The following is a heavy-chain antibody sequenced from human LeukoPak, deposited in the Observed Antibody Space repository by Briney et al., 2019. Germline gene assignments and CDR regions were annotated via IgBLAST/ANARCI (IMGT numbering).Heavy chain of an antibody. J-gene: IGHJ5*02. D-gene: IGHD2-2*01. V-gene: IGHV4-59*01. CDR2: IYYSGST. Sequence: SETLSLTCTVSGGSISSYYWSWIRQPPGEGLEWIGYIYYSGSTNYNPSLKSRVTISVDTSKNQFSLKLSSVTAADTAVYYCARGHIVVVPAAPWFDPWGQGTLVTVSS. CDR3: ARGHIVVVPAAPWFDP. CDR1: GGSISSYY.